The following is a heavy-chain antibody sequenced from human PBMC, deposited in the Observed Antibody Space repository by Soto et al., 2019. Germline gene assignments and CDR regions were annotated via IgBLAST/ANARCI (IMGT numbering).Heavy chain of an antibody. D-gene: IGHD3-10*01. CDR3: ATDLNYYGSGSYSH. J-gene: IGHJ4*02. V-gene: IGHV1-24*01. CDR1: GYTLTELS. Sequence: ASVKVSCKVSGYTLTELSMHWVRQAPGKGLEWMGGFDPEDGETIYAQKFQGRVTMTEDTSTDTAYMELSSLRSEDTAVYYCATDLNYYGSGSYSHWGQGTPVTVSS. CDR2: FDPEDGET.